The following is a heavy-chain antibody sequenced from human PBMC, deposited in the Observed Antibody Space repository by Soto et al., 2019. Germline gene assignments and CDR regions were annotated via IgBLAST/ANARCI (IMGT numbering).Heavy chain of an antibody. D-gene: IGHD6-13*01. J-gene: IGHJ6*04. V-gene: IGHV3-13*04. CDR1: GFTFSSYD. Sequence: EVQLVESGGGLVQPGGSLRLSCAASGFTFSSYDMHWVRQATGKGLEWVSAIGTAGDTYYPGSVKGRFTVSNENAKNSWYLQINSLRAGDTAVYSCARDGQQMVSGYYGMDVWGKGSTVTVSA. CDR2: IGTAGDT. CDR3: ARDGQQMVSGYYGMDV.